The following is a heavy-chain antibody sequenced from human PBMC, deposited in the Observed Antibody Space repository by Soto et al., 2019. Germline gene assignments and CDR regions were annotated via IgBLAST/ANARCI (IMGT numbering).Heavy chain of an antibody. J-gene: IGHJ4*02. CDR1: GGSISSYY. V-gene: IGHV4-59*08. D-gene: IGHD5-18*01. CDR3: ARGIQLRDY. Sequence: QVQLQESGPGLVKPSETLSLTCTVSGGSISSYYWSWIRQPPGKGLEWIGNIYYSGSTNYNPSLKCRVTIAVDTSKSQFSLKLSSVTAADTAVYYCARGIQLRDYWGQGTLVTVSS. CDR2: IYYSGST.